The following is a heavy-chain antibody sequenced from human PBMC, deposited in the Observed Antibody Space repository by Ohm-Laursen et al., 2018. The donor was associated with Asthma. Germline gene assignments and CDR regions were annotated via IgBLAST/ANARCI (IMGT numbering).Heavy chain of an antibody. V-gene: IGHV3-7*02. CDR1: GDTFNIFGNSW. J-gene: IGHJ4*02. Sequence: GSLRLSCSASGDTFNIFGNSWMAWVRQAPGKGLEWLAKMPPVGGAPVYVDSVKGRFTTSRDNAKNLVYLQMDSLRVDDTALYYCARIGPEWELPGREYSLIHWDQGTLVTVSS. CDR3: ARIGPEWELPGREYSLIH. D-gene: IGHD1-26*01. CDR2: MPPVGGAP.